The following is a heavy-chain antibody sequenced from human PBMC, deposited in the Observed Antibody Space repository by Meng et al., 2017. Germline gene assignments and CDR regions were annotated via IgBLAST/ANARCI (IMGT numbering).Heavy chain of an antibody. CDR2: IDPNNDHT. Sequence: QVQLVQSGPEVKKPGASVKLSCKPSGYTFAAYWIHWLRQAPGQGLEWMGRIDPNNDHTQYAQNFQGRVTMTSDTSISTVYMELNGLRSDGTAVYYCARDEDISAAGKLFGDYWGQGTLVTVSS. D-gene: IGHD6-13*01. V-gene: IGHV1-2*06. CDR3: ARDEDISAAGKLFGDY. CDR1: GYTFAAYW. J-gene: IGHJ4*02.